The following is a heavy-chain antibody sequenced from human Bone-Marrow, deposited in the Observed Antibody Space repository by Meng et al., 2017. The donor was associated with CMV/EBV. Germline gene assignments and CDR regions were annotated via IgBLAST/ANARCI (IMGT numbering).Heavy chain of an antibody. CDR1: RYTFNGYF. Sequence: ASVKVSCKTSRYTFNGYFLHWVRQAPGQGLEWMGIINPSGGSTSYTQKFQGRVTMTRDTSTSTVYMELSSLRSEDTAVYYCARALVVVPAAPDYWGQGHLVNVAS. D-gene: IGHD2-2*01. CDR2: INPSGGST. V-gene: IGHV1-46*02. CDR3: ARALVVVPAAPDY. J-gene: IGHJ4*02.